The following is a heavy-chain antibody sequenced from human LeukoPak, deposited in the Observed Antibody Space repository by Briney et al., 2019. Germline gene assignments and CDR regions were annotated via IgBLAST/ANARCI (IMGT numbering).Heavy chain of an antibody. CDR3: ARDSSGYYSAFDI. Sequence: PGGSLRLSCAASGFTFSSYGMHWVRQAPGKGLEWVAVIWYDGSNKYYADSVKGRFTISRDNSKNTLYLQMNSLRAEDTAVYYCARDSSGYYSAFDIWGQGTMVTVSS. J-gene: IGHJ3*02. D-gene: IGHD3-22*01. CDR2: IWYDGSNK. V-gene: IGHV3-33*01. CDR1: GFTFSSYG.